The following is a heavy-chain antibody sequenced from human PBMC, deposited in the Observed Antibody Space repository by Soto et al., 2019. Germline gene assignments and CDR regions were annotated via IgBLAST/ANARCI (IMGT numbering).Heavy chain of an antibody. J-gene: IGHJ4*02. CDR2: IIPILGIA. V-gene: IGHV1-69*08. CDR3: ARDRIAVADHDY. CDR1: GGTFSSYT. Sequence: QVQLVQSGAEVKKPGSSVKVSCKASGGTFSSYTISWVRQAPGQGLEWMGRIIPILGIANYAQKFQGRVTINADKSTSTAYMELSSLRSEDTAVYYCARDRIAVADHDYWGQGTLVTVSS. D-gene: IGHD6-19*01.